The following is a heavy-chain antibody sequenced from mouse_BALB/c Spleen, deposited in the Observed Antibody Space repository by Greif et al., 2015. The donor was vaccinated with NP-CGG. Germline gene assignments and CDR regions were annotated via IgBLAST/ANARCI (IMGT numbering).Heavy chain of an antibody. CDR3: ARDGGRYDGYCFAY. V-gene: IGHV2-9*02. CDR2: IWADGST. D-gene: IGHD2-3*01. J-gene: IGHJ3*01. Sequence: VMLVESGPGLVAPSQSLSITCTVSGLSFTSNGVHWVRQPPGKGLEWLGVIWADGSTNYNSALMSRLSISKDNSKSXVFLKMNSLQTDDTAMYYCARDGGRYDGYCFAYWGQGTLVTVSS. CDR1: GLSFTSNG.